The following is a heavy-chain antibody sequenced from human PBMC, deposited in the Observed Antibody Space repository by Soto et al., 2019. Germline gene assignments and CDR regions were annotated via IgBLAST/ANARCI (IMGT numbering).Heavy chain of an antibody. CDR2: IKSKTDGGTT. CDR1: GLTFSKAW. V-gene: IGHV3-15*01. Sequence: EVQLVESGGGLVKPGGSLRLSCAASGLTFSKAWMSWVRQAPGKGLEWVGHIKSKTDGGTTDYAAPVKGRFTITRDDSKNTLYLQMNSLKTEDTAVYYCTTDALRFLEWLSYWGQGTLVTVSS. CDR3: TTDALRFLEWLSY. D-gene: IGHD3-3*01. J-gene: IGHJ4*02.